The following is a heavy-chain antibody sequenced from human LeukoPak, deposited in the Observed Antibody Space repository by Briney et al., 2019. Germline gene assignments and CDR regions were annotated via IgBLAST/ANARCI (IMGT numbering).Heavy chain of an antibody. Sequence: SQTLSLTCAVSGGSISSGGYSWSWIRQPPGKGLEWIGYIYHSGSTYYNPSLKSRVTISVDRSKNQFSLKLSSVTAADTAVYYCARSRVMVRGVIIGYNWFDPWGQGTLVTVSS. J-gene: IGHJ5*02. V-gene: IGHV4-30-2*01. CDR2: IYHSGST. D-gene: IGHD3-10*01. CDR3: ARSRVMVRGVIIGYNWFDP. CDR1: GGSISSGGYS.